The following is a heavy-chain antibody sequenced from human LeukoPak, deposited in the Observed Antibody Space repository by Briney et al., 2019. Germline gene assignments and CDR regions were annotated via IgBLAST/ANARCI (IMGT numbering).Heavy chain of an antibody. J-gene: IGHJ4*02. CDR2: IIPLLGLP. V-gene: IGHV1-69*04. D-gene: IGHD3-22*01. CDR3: AAYDGSAFYSVSFHS. Sequence: GSTVKVSCKASGGTFNRYAVSWVRQAPGQGLEWMGRIIPLLGLPNSAQKFRGRVTITADIATSTAYMELSSLRSEDTAVYYCAAYDGSAFYSVSFHSWGQGTLVTVSS. CDR1: GGTFNRYA.